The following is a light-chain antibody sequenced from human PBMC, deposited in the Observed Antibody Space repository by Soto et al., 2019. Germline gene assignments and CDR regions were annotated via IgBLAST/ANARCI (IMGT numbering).Light chain of an antibody. CDR2: GAS. CDR3: QQYDNWPIT. Sequence: VVTQSPATLSVSPGGRSTLSCLAIETVATNLAWYQQKPGQAPRLLISGASTRAAGISERFRGSGSGTEFTLTISSLQSEDSEVYYCQQYDNWPITFGQGTRLEIK. V-gene: IGKV3-15*01. J-gene: IGKJ5*01. CDR1: ETVATN.